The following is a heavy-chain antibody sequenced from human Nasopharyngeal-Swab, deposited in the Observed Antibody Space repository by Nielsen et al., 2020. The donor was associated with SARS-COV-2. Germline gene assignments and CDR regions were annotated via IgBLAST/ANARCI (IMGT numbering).Heavy chain of an antibody. Sequence: GGSLRLSCAASGFTVSSNYMSWVRQAPGKGLEWVSVIYSGGSTYYADFVKGRFTISRDNSKNTLYLQMNSLRAEDTAVYYCATSAARGYFQHWGQGTLVTVSS. CDR2: IYSGGST. J-gene: IGHJ1*01. D-gene: IGHD6-6*01. CDR1: GFTVSSNY. CDR3: ATSAARGYFQH. V-gene: IGHV3-53*01.